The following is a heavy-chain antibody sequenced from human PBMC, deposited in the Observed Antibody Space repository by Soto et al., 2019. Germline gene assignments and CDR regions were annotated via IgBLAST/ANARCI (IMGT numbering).Heavy chain of an antibody. CDR1: VGSLSSTGLY. CDR3: ARHTVVPGTRRPRFDP. D-gene: IGHD2-15*01. V-gene: IGHV4-39*01. J-gene: IGHJ5*02. Sequence: LSRTCTVSVGSLSSTGLYWVWIRQPPGKVLEWIASIYHTGSSYYIPSLKSRLAIFVDTSKNQFSLRLSSVTAAYTAVYYCARHTVVPGTRRPRFDPWGQRTLVAVSS. CDR2: IYHTGSS.